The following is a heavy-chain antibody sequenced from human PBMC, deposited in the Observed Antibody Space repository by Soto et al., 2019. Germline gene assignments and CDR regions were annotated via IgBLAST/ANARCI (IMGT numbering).Heavy chain of an antibody. D-gene: IGHD6-6*01. CDR3: ARTLGGSSGLGWFDP. CDR2: LSYGGSP. J-gene: IGHJ5*02. CDR1: GGSFSSYF. Sequence: PSETLSLTCTVSGGSFSSYFWSWIRRPPGKGLECIGYLSYGGSPNYNPSLKSRVTISIDTSKNQFSLKLSSVTAADTAVYYCARTLGGSSGLGWFDPWGQGTLVTVSS. V-gene: IGHV4-59*01.